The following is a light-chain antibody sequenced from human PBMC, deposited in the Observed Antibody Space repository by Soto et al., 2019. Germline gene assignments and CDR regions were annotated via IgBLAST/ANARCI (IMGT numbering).Light chain of an antibody. CDR2: GVS. Sequence: EIVLTQSPGTLSLSPGERATLSCRASQSVSSTYLEWYQQKPGQAPRLLMYGVSSRATGIPDRFSGSGSGTDFTLTINRLEPEDFAVYFCQQYDNSVWTFGQGTKVDIK. V-gene: IGKV3-20*01. J-gene: IGKJ1*01. CDR3: QQYDNSVWT. CDR1: QSVSSTY.